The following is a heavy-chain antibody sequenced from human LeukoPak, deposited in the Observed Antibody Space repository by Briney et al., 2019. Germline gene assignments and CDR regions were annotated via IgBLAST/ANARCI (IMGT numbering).Heavy chain of an antibody. J-gene: IGHJ4*02. D-gene: IGHD2-2*03. CDR3: AKDASGGYCSSTSCYGDY. CDR1: GFTVSSNY. CDR2: IYSGGST. V-gene: IGHV3-53*01. Sequence: GGSLRLSCAASGFTVSSNYMSWVRQAPGKGLEWVSVIYSGGSTYYADSVKGRFTISRDNSKNTLYLQMNSLRAEDTAVYYCAKDASGGYCSSTSCYGDYWGQGTLVTVSS.